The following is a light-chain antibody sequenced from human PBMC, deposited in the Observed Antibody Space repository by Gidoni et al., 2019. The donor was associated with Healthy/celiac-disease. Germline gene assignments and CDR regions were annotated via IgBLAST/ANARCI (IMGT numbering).Light chain of an antibody. J-gene: IGLJ1*01. V-gene: IGLV2-23*02. CDR3: CSYAGSSTYV. Sequence: QSALTQPADVSGSPGQSITTSCTGTSIDVGSYNLVSWYKQNPGKAPKLMMYEVSKRPSGVSHRFSGSKSGNTASLTISGLQAEDEADYYCCSYAGSSTYVFGTGTKVTVL. CDR1: SIDVGSYNL. CDR2: EVS.